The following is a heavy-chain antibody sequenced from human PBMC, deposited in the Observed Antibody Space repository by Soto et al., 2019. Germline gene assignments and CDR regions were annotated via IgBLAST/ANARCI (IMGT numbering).Heavy chain of an antibody. CDR3: AKVGYTYYDFWSGYYGY. CDR2: ISGSGGST. CDR1: GFTFSSYA. Sequence: PGGSLRLSCAASGFTFSSYAMSWVRQAPGKGLEWVSAISGSGGSTYYADSVKGRFTISRDNSKNTLYLQMNSLRAEDTAVYYCAKVGYTYYDFWSGYYGYWGQGTLVTVSS. V-gene: IGHV3-23*01. J-gene: IGHJ4*02. D-gene: IGHD3-3*01.